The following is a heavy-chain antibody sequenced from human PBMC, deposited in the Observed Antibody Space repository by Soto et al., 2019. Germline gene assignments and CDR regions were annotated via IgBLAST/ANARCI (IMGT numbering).Heavy chain of an antibody. J-gene: IGHJ4*02. D-gene: IGHD4-17*01. CDR3: ARRYGASFDY. CDR2: TYHSGNT. V-gene: IGHV4-61*08. CDR1: GDTISTGGYS. Sequence: SETLSLTCGVSGDTISTGGYSWAWIRQPPGKALEWIGHTYHSGNTNYNPSLKSRVTISVDTSKNQFSLKLSSVTAADTAVYYCARRYGASFDYWGQGTLVTVSS.